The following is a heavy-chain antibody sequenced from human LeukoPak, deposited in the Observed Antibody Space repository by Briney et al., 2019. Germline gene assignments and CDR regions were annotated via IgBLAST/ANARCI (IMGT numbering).Heavy chain of an antibody. J-gene: IGHJ4*02. CDR1: GFTFSSYS. D-gene: IGHD1-26*01. CDR2: ISSSSSYI. Sequence: GRSLRLSCAASGFTFSSYSMNWVRQAPGKGLEWVSSISSSSSYIYYADSVKGRFTISRDNAKNSLYLQMNGLRAEDTAVYYCARDHSGSLDYWGQGTLVTVSS. V-gene: IGHV3-21*01. CDR3: ARDHSGSLDY.